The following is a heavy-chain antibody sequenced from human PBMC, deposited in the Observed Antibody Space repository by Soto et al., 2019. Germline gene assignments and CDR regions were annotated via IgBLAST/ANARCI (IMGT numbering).Heavy chain of an antibody. CDR3: ARDGSY. Sequence: QLQLQESGPGLVKPSETLSLTCTVSGVSITNTSYYWGWIRQPPGKGLEWIGTIYFSGSTFYKPSLKSRLTISVATSKTQSSLRLSFVTAADTAVYYCARDGSYWGQGMLVAVSS. CDR1: GVSITNTSYY. CDR2: IYFSGST. V-gene: IGHV4-39*02. J-gene: IGHJ4*02.